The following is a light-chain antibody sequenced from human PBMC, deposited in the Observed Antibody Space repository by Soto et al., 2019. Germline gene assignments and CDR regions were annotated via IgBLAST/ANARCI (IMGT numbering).Light chain of an antibody. Sequence: DIQMTQSPSTLSASIGDRVTITCRTSQSISTWLAWYQQKPGKAPKLLIYKVSSLASGVPSRFSGSGSGTEFTLTISSLQPDDFAAYYCQQYNGPTFGQGTKVEIK. CDR3: QQYNGPT. CDR1: QSISTW. CDR2: KVS. J-gene: IGKJ1*01. V-gene: IGKV1-5*03.